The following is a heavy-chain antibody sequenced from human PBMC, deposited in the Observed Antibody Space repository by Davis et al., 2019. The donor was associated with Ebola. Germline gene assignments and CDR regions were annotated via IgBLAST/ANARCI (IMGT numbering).Heavy chain of an antibody. J-gene: IGHJ4*02. CDR2: ISYDGSNK. V-gene: IGHV3-30-3*01. Sequence: GESLKISCAASGFTFSSYAMHWVRQAPGKGLEWVAVISYDGSNKYYADSVKGRFTISRDNSKNTLYLQMNSLRAEDTAVYYCARDLGIQLWPVSYYFYYWGQGTLVTVSS. D-gene: IGHD5-18*01. CDR1: GFTFSSYA. CDR3: ARDLGIQLWPVSYYFYY.